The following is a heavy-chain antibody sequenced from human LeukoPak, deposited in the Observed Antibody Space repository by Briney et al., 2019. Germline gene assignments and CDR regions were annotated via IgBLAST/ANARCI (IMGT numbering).Heavy chain of an antibody. CDR2: ISSSSSYI. J-gene: IGHJ4*02. CDR1: GFTFSSYS. D-gene: IGHD1-1*01. Sequence: PGGSLRLSCAASGFTFSSYSMNRVRQAPGKGLEWVSSISSSSSYIYYAGSVKGRFTISRDNAKNSLYLQMNSLRAEDTAVYYCARSSTGTTGIFDYWGQGTLVTVSS. CDR3: ARSSTGTTGIFDY. V-gene: IGHV3-21*01.